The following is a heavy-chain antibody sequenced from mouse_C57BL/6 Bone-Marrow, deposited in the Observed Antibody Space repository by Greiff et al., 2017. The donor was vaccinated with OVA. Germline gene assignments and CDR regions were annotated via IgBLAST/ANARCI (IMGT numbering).Heavy chain of an antibody. CDR1: GFTFSSYG. J-gene: IGHJ2*01. CDR3: ARDGITTDYFDY. D-gene: IGHD1-1*01. CDR2: ISSGGSYT. Sequence: EVQGVESGGDLVKPGGSLKLSCAASGFTFSSYGMSWVRQTPDKRLEWVATISSGGSYTYYPDSVKGRFTISRDNAKNTLYLQMSHLKSEDTAMYYCARDGITTDYFDYWGQGTTLTVSS. V-gene: IGHV5-6*01.